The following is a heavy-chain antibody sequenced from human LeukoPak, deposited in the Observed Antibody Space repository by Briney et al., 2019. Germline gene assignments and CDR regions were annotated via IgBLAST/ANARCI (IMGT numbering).Heavy chain of an antibody. CDR2: ISAYNGNT. CDR1: GYTCTSYG. CDR3: TLYNY. V-gene: IGHV1-18*03. J-gene: IGHJ4*02. Sequence: ASVKVSCKASGYTCTSYGISWVRQAPGQGLAWMGWISAYNGNTNYAQKLQGRVTITSDTSATTAYMELSSLRSDDMAVYYCTLYNYWGQGTLVTVSS. D-gene: IGHD2-2*02.